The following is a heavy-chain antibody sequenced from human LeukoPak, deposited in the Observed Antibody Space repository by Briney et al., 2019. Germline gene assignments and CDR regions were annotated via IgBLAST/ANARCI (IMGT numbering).Heavy chain of an antibody. CDR2: ISSSGSTI. CDR3: AREYCSSTSCYLYYFDY. CDR1: GFTFSSYS. D-gene: IGHD2-2*01. Sequence: GGSLRLSCAASGFTFSSYSMNWVRQAPGKGLEWVSYISSSGSTIYYADSVKGRFTISRDNAKNSLYLQMNSLRDEDTAVYYCAREYCSSTSCYLYYFDYWGQGTLVTVSS. J-gene: IGHJ4*02. V-gene: IGHV3-48*02.